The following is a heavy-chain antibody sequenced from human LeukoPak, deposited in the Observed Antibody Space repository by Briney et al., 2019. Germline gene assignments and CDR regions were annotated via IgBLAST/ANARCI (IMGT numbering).Heavy chain of an antibody. CDR2: INHSGST. CDR1: GGSFSGYY. Sequence: SEALSLTCAVYGGSFSGYYWSWIRQPPGKGLEWIGEINHSGSTNYNPSLKSRVTISVDTSKNQVSRKLSSVTAADTAVYYCARIVRITIFGVVTRAWFDPWGQGTLVIVSS. V-gene: IGHV4-34*01. CDR3: ARIVRITIFGVVTRAWFDP. J-gene: IGHJ5*02. D-gene: IGHD3-3*01.